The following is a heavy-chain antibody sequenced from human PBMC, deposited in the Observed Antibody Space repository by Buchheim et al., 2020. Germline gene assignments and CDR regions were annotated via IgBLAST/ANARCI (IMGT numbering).Heavy chain of an antibody. D-gene: IGHD6-6*01. J-gene: IGHJ6*02. Sequence: QVQLVQSGAEVKKPGASVKVSCKASGYTFTSYYMHWVRQAPGQGLEWMGIINPSGGSTNYAQTFQGRVTMPRDTSTSTAYMELSSLRSEDTAVYYCARVGIAARGMDVWGQGTT. CDR3: ARVGIAARGMDV. V-gene: IGHV1-46*01. CDR1: GYTFTSYY. CDR2: INPSGGST.